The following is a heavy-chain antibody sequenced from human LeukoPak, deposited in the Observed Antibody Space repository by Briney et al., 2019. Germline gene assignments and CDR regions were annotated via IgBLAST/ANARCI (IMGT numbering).Heavy chain of an antibody. D-gene: IGHD3-10*02. CDR3: AELGITMIGGV. CDR2: ISSSGSTI. V-gene: IGHV3-48*04. J-gene: IGHJ6*04. Sequence: GGTLRLSCAASGFTFFSYTMNWVRQAPGKGLEWVSYISSSGSTIYYADSVKGRFTISRDNAKNSLYLQMNSLRAEDAAVYYCAELGITMIGGVWGKGTTVTISS. CDR1: GFTFFSYT.